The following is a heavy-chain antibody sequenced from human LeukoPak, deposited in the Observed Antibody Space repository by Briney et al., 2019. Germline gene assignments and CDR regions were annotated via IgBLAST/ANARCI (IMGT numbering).Heavy chain of an antibody. V-gene: IGHV1-69*13. CDR2: IIPIFGTA. CDR1: GYSFTNYG. Sequence: SVKVSCKASGYSFTNYGVAWVRQAPGQGLEWMGGIIPIFGTANYAQKFQGRVTITADESTSTAYMELSSLRSEDTAVYYCASTYYYDSSGYNLDYWGQGTLVTVSS. J-gene: IGHJ4*02. CDR3: ASTYYYDSSGYNLDY. D-gene: IGHD3-22*01.